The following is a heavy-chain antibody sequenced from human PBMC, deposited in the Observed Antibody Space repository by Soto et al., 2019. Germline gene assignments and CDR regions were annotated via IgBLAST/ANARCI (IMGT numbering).Heavy chain of an antibody. CDR1: GGSVSSGSYS. J-gene: IGHJ4*02. CDR3: ARLFMGYCSGGSCHIYTFDY. D-gene: IGHD2-15*01. Sequence: TLSPTFPVAGGSVSSGSYSWSWMRQPTGKGLEWIGYIYYSGSTNYNSSLKSRVTISVDTSKNQFSLKLSSVTAADTAVYYCARLFMGYCSGGSCHIYTFDYWGQGTLVTVSS. CDR2: IYYSGST. V-gene: IGHV4-61*01.